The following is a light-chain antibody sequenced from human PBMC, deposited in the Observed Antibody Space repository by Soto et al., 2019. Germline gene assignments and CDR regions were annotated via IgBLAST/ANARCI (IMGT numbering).Light chain of an antibody. V-gene: IGLV2-14*02. CDR1: SSNVGSYKL. J-gene: IGLJ1*01. Sequence: QSALTQPASVSGSPGQSITISCTGTSSNVGSYKLVSWYQQHPGKAPKLMIFEVNKRPSGIPDRFSGSKSGTSATLVITGLQTGDEADYYCGTRDSSRTGYVFGTGTKLTVL. CDR2: EVN. CDR3: GTRDSSRTGYV.